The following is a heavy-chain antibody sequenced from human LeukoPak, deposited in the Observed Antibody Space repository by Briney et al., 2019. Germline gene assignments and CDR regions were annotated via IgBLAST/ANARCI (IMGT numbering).Heavy chain of an antibody. J-gene: IGHJ4*02. CDR2: ISYDGSNK. D-gene: IGHD2-2*01. Sequence: GGSLRLSCAASGFTFSSYAMHWVRQAPGKGREWVAVISYDGSNKYYADSVKGRFTISRDNSKNTLYLQMNSLRAEDTAVYYCARSAGYCSSTSYYYYDYWGQGTLVTVSS. CDR3: ARSAGYCSSTSYYYYDY. CDR1: GFTFSSYA. V-gene: IGHV3-30*04.